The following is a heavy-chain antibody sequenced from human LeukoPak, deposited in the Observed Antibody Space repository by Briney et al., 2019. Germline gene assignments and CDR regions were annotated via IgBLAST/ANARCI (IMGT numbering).Heavy chain of an antibody. D-gene: IGHD6-13*01. J-gene: IGHJ4*02. Sequence: PGGSLRLSCAASGFTFSSFDMSWVRQAPGKGLEWLSYITSRGITISYADSVKGRFTISRDNAKNSLYLQVNSLRDEDTAVYYCAYSINWYPSFDYWGQGTLVTVSS. CDR2: ITSRGITI. CDR3: AYSINWYPSFDY. CDR1: GFTFSSFD. V-gene: IGHV3-48*02.